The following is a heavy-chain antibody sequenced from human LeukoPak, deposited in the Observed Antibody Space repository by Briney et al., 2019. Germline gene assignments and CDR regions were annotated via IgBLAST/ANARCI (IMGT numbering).Heavy chain of an antibody. J-gene: IGHJ4*02. D-gene: IGHD6-19*01. Sequence: SETLSLTCAVYGGSFSGYYWSWIRQPPGKGLEWIGEINHSGSTYYNPSLKSRVTISVDTSKNQFSLKLSSVTAADTAVYYCARDEIAVAGTRDYWGQGTLVTVSS. CDR2: INHSGST. V-gene: IGHV4-34*01. CDR1: GGSFSGYY. CDR3: ARDEIAVAGTRDY.